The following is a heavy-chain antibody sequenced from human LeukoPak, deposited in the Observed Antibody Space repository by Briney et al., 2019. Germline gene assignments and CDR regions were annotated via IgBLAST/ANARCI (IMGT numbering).Heavy chain of an antibody. J-gene: IGHJ4*02. V-gene: IGHV3-20*04. CDR1: GFTFDDYG. CDR3: ARLVGAFFDY. CDR2: INWNGGST. Sequence: GGSLRLSCAASGFTFDDYGMSWVRQAPGKGLEWVSGINWNGGSTGYTDSVKGRFTISRDTAKNSLYLQMNSLRAEDTAVYYCARLVGAFFDYWGQGTLVTVSS. D-gene: IGHD1-26*01.